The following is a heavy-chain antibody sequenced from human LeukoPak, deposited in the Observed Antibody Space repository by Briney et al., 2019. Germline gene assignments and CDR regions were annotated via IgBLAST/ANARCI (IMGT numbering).Heavy chain of an antibody. V-gene: IGHV3-48*04. Sequence: GGSLRLSCAASGFTFSSYSMNWVRQTPGKGLEWVSYISSSSSTIQYADAVKGRFTISRDNAKNSLYLQMNSLRAEDTAVYHCARAPLVLQYRWWFDPWGQGTLVIVSS. J-gene: IGHJ5*02. CDR3: ARAPLVLQYRWWFDP. D-gene: IGHD5-24*01. CDR1: GFTFSSYS. CDR2: ISSSSSTI.